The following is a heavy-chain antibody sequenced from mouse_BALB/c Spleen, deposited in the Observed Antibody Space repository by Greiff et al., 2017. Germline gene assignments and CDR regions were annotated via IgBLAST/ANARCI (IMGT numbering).Heavy chain of an antibody. CDR2: INSNGGST. CDR3: ASLYAMDY. V-gene: IGHV5-6-3*01. CDR1: GFTFSSYG. J-gene: IGHJ4*01. Sequence: DVKLVESGGGLVQPGGSLKLSCAASGFTFSSYGMSWVRQTPDKRLELVATINSNGGSTYYPDSVKGRFTISRDNAKNTLYLQMSSLKSEDTAMYYCASLYAMDYWGQGTSVTVSS.